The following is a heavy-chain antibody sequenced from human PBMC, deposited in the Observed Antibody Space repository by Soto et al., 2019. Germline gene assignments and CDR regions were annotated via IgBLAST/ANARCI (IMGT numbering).Heavy chain of an antibody. CDR1: GFTCINYA. Sequence: PXGALQLSWAGSGFTCINYAMTWIRQATTQRLDWVSSICNRGSDTYYVDSVKGRFTISRDNSKHTHYLQMNSLRAEDTAVDYCAKDTYSSSWYFWGQGTLVPVSS. J-gene: IGHJ4*02. CDR3: AKDTYSSSWYF. V-gene: IGHV3-23*01. CDR2: ICNRGSDT. D-gene: IGHD6-13*01.